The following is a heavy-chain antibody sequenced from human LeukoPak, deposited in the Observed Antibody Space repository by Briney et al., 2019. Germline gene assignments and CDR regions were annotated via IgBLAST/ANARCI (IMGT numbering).Heavy chain of an antibody. CDR3: ARGGNWNYGETDLDY. CDR1: GGTFSSYA. Sequence: ASVKVSCKASGGTFSSYAISWVRQAPGQGLEWMGRIIPILGIANYAQKFQGRVTITADESTSTAYMELSSLRSEDTAVYYCARGGNWNYGETDLDYWGQGTLVTVSS. J-gene: IGHJ4*02. D-gene: IGHD1-7*01. CDR2: IIPILGIA. V-gene: IGHV1-69*04.